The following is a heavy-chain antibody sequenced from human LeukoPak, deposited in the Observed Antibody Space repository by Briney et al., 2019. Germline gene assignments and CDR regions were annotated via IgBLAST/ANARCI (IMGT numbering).Heavy chain of an antibody. CDR3: ASLYGEILDY. CDR2: ISSSSSTI. CDR1: GFTFSNYN. Sequence: PGGPLRLSCAASGFTFSNYNMNWARQAPGKGLEWVSYISSSSSTIYYADSVKGRFTISRDNAKNSLYLQMNSLRAEDTAVYYCASLYGEILDYWGQGTLVTVSS. D-gene: IGHD4-17*01. V-gene: IGHV3-48*01. J-gene: IGHJ4*02.